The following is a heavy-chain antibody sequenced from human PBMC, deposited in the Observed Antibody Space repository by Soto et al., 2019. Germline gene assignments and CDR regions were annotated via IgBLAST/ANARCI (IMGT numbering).Heavy chain of an antibody. V-gene: IGHV7-4-1*01. Sequence: ASVKVSCKASGYTFTSYAMNWVRQAPGQGLEWMGWINTNTGNPTYAQGFTGRFVFSLDTSVSTAYLQICSLKAEDTAVYYCARPSIAAHPADNWFDPWAQGTLVNVSS. CDR1: GYTFTSYA. CDR3: ARPSIAAHPADNWFDP. J-gene: IGHJ5*02. CDR2: INTNTGNP. D-gene: IGHD6-6*01.